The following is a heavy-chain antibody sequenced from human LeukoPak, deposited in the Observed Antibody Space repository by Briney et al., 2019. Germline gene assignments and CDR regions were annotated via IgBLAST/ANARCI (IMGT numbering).Heavy chain of an antibody. V-gene: IGHV3-23*01. J-gene: IGHJ4*02. CDR3: AKDGGIAVAGEYYFDY. CDR2: ISGSGGST. CDR1: GFTFSSYA. D-gene: IGHD6-19*01. Sequence: GGSLRLSCAASGFTFSSYAMSWVRQAPGKGLEWVSAISGSGGSTYYADSVKGRFTISRDNSKNTLYLQMNSLIAEDTAVYYCAKDGGIAVAGEYYFDYWGQGTLVTVSS.